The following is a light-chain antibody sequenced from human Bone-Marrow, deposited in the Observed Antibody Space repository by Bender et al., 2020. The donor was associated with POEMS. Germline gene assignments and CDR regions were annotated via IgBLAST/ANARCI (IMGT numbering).Light chain of an antibody. Sequence: SYELIQPPSVSVSPGQTASITCSGDELHNRYTSWYQQRPGQSPVLVIYQDLKRPSGIPERFSGSNSGNTATLTISGTQTMDEADYYCQAWDNTIVVFGGGTRLTVL. CDR2: QDL. V-gene: IGLV3-1*01. J-gene: IGLJ2*01. CDR1: ELHNRY. CDR3: QAWDNTIVV.